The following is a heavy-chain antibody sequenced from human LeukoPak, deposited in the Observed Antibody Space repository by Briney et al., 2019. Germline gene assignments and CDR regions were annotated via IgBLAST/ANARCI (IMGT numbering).Heavy chain of an antibody. CDR3: PTEYSSSSSSSYMAV. J-gene: IGHJ6*03. CDR1: GGSIRSYY. CDR2: IYYTGST. V-gene: IGHV4-59*01. Sequence: SETLSLTCTVSGGSIRSYYWSWIRQPPGKGLEWMAYIYYTGSTNYNPSLQTRVTIPVDTSKNQFSLKLSSVTAADTAVYYCPTEYSSSSSSSYMAVWGKGSTVTVSS. D-gene: IGHD6-6*01.